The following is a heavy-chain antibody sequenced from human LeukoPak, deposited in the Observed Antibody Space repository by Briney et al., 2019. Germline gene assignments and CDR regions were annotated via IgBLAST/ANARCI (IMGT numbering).Heavy chain of an antibody. D-gene: IGHD6-13*01. Sequence: PSETLSLTCTLSGGPISSYHWSWPPQPAGKTREGFGRLYTSGSPIYNLSLKTRLTISVDTSKNPFSLKQISVTAADTAVYYCASSSSSWRHWYFDLWGRGTLVTVSS. V-gene: IGHV4-4*07. J-gene: IGHJ2*01. CDR1: GGPISSYH. CDR2: LYTSGSP. CDR3: ASSSSSWRHWYFDL.